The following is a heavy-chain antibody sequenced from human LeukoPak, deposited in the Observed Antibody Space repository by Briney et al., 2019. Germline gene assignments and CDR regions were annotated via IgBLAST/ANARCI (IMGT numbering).Heavy chain of an antibody. D-gene: IGHD3-16*02. V-gene: IGHV4-59*01. Sequence: PSETLSLTCTVSGGSISSYYWSWIRQPPGKGLEWIGYIYYSGSTNYNPSLKSRVTISVDTSKNQFSLKLSSVTAADTAVYYCARVSLGELSPNFDDGGQGTLVTVSS. CDR3: ARVSLGELSPNFDD. CDR1: GGSISSYY. CDR2: IYYSGST. J-gene: IGHJ4*02.